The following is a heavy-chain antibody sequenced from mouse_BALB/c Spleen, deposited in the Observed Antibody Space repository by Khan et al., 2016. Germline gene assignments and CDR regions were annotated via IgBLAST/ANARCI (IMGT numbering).Heavy chain of an antibody. Sequence: EVELVESGGGLVQPGGSRKLSCAASGFTFSSFGMHWVRQAPEKGLEWVAYISSGGSTIFYAETVMGRFTISRDNTKNTPFLQMTSLKSEETAVYYCSQGRAAVVPFAYWGQGTLVTVSA. CDR1: GFTFSSFG. D-gene: IGHD1-1*01. CDR3: SQGRAAVVPFAY. V-gene: IGHV5-17*02. CDR2: ISSGGSTI. J-gene: IGHJ3*01.